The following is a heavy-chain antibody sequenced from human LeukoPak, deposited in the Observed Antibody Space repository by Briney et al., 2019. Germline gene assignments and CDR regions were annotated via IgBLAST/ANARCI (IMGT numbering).Heavy chain of an antibody. V-gene: IGHV3-7*01. CDR2: IKHDGSEQ. J-gene: IGHJ4*02. Sequence: GGSLRLSCAASGFTFSSYWMSWVRQAPGKGLEWVANIKHDGSEQYYVDSVRGRVTISRDNAKNSVHLQMNNLRVEDTAVYFCARHNWYQFDYWGQGTLVTASS. CDR3: ARHNWYQFDY. D-gene: IGHD1-1*01. CDR1: GFTFSSYW.